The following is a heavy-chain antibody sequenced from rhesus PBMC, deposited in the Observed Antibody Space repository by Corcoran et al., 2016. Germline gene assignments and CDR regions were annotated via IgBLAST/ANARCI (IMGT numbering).Heavy chain of an antibody. CDR1: GGSISGYYY. V-gene: IGHV4-73*01. CDR2: IYGDTAST. CDR3: ARVNIAAALNFDY. Sequence: QVQLQQWGEGLVKPSETLSLTCAVYGGSISGYYYWSWIRQPPGKGLEWIGYIYGDTASTNYNPSLMHRVIILKDTSKNQFSLKLSSVTAADTAVYYCARVNIAAALNFDYWGQGVQVTVSS. J-gene: IGHJ4*01. D-gene: IGHD6-43*01.